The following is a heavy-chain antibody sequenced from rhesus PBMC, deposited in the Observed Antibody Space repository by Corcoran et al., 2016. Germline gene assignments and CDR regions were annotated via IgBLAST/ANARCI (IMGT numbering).Heavy chain of an antibody. CDR3: AVTAYYSGSDFDY. CDR1: GFTFSGYG. J-gene: IGHJ4*01. V-gene: IGHV3S5*01. CDR2: INSDGGTT. D-gene: IGHD3-16*01. Sequence: EVQLAESGGGLVQPGGSLRLSCAASGFTFSGYGMSWFRQAPGKGLEWVSAINSDGGTTYYADSVKGRFTISRDNSKNTLSLQMNSLRAEDTAVYYCAVTAYYSGSDFDYWGQGVLVTVSS.